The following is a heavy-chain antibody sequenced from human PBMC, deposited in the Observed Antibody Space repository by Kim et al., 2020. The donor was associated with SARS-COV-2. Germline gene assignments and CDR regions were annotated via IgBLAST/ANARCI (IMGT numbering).Heavy chain of an antibody. D-gene: IGHD2-21*01. V-gene: IGHV4-34*01. CDR1: GGSFTGYY. CDR3: AGHNPYVY. J-gene: IGHJ4*02. CDR2: RNHSGTT. Sequence: SETLSLTCGVSGGSFTGYYWNWIRQSPEKGLEWIAGRNHSGTTKYNPTLMSRGTMSVDTTKKKFSLHLTSVTAADSGVYFCAGHNPYVYLGLGARGTVSS.